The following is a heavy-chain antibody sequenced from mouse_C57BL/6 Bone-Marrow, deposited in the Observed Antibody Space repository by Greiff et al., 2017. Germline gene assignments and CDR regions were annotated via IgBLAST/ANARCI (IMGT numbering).Heavy chain of an antibody. CDR3: ARPGGDYDGAWFAY. D-gene: IGHD2-4*01. J-gene: IGHJ3*01. Sequence: VQLQQSGAELARPGASVKMSCKASGYTFTSYTMHWVKQRPGQGLEWIGYINPSSGYTKYNQKFKDKATLTADKSSSTAYMQLGSLTSEDSAVXYCARPGGDYDGAWFAYWGQGTLVTVSA. CDR1: GYTFTSYT. CDR2: INPSSGYT. V-gene: IGHV1-4*01.